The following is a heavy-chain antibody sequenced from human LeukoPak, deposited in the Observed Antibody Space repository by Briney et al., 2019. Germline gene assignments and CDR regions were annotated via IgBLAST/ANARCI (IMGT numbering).Heavy chain of an antibody. J-gene: IGHJ2*01. CDR3: VTGHYDSRMYFDL. CDR1: GFTFSSYS. D-gene: IGHD3-16*01. Sequence: GGSLRLACAASGFTFSSYSMNWVRQAPGKGLVWVSQIKFDGSLASYADSVKGRFTISRDNAKNTLYLQMNTLGTEDTAVYYCVTGHYDSRMYFDLWGRGTLVTVSS. V-gene: IGHV3-74*01. CDR2: IKFDGSLA.